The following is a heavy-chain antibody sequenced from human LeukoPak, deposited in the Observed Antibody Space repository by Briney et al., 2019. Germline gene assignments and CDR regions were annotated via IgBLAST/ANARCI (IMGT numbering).Heavy chain of an antibody. J-gene: IGHJ4*02. CDR1: GFTVSSNY. V-gene: IGHV3-23*01. CDR3: ARYRSVTTAKRFFDY. CDR2: ISGGGGSI. Sequence: PGGSLRLSCAASGFTVSSNYMSWVRQAPGKGLEWVSGISGGGGSIHYADSVKGRFTISRDNSMNTLYLQMNSLRAEDTAVYYCARYRSVTTAKRFFDYWGQGTLVTVSS. D-gene: IGHD4-17*01.